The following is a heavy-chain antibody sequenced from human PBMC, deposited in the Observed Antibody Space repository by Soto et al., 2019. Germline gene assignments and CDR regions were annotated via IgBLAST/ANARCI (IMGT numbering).Heavy chain of an antibody. CDR2: ILNDGSNR. V-gene: IGHV3-33*01. D-gene: IGHD3-10*01. CDR1: EFTFSNYG. Sequence: QVQLVESGGGVVQPGRSLRLSCAASEFTFSNYGMHWVRQAPGKGLEWVAVILNDGSNRYHADSVKDRFTISRDNSKNPLYLQMNSLRAEDPALYYCARDDEYSGNGMDVWGQGTTVTVS. J-gene: IGHJ6*02. CDR3: ARDDEYSGNGMDV.